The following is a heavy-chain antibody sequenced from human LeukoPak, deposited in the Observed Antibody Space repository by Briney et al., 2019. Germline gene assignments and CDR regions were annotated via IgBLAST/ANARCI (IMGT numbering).Heavy chain of an antibody. Sequence: SETLSLTCSVSGDSISRGGSYWGWIRQYPGKGLEWLGSIYYVGSPYNNPSLNSRRVTMSVDTSKNQFSLKLTSVTAADTAVYFCARLAIAKRAMDVWGQGTTVTVSS. CDR2: IYYVGSP. V-gene: IGHV4-39*01. CDR3: ARLAIAKRAMDV. D-gene: IGHD2-21*01. J-gene: IGHJ6*02. CDR1: GDSISRGGSY.